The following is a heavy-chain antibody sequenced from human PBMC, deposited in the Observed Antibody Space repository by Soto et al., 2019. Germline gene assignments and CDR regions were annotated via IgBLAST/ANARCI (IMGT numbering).Heavy chain of an antibody. CDR2: IYWNDDK. J-gene: IGHJ4*02. V-gene: IGHV2-5*01. Sequence: GPTLVNATQTLTLTCTFSGFSLSTSVVGVGWIRQPPGKALEWLALIYWNDDKRYSPSLKSRLTITKDTSKNQVVLTMTNMDPVDTATYYCAHRRSYEQHFDYWGQGTLVTVSS. CDR1: GFSLSTSVVG. CDR3: AHRRSYEQHFDY. D-gene: IGHD5-18*01.